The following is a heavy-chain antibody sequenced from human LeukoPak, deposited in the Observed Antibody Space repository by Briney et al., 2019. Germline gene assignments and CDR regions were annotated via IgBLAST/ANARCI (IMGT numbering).Heavy chain of an antibody. J-gene: IGHJ6*02. Sequence: GASVKVSCKASGYTFTSYYMHWVRQAPGQGLEWMGIINPSGGSTSYAQKFQGRVTMTRDTSTSTVYMELSSLRSEDTAVYYCARTGGDILTGPDYYYYGMDVWGQGTTVTVSS. V-gene: IGHV1-46*01. D-gene: IGHD3-9*01. CDR3: ARTGGDILTGPDYYYYGMDV. CDR2: INPSGGST. CDR1: GYTFTSYY.